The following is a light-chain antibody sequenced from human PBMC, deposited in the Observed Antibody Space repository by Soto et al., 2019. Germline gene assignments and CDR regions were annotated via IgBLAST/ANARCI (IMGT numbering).Light chain of an antibody. Sequence: QSVLTQPPSVSGSPGQSVTISCTGTSSDVGTYNRVSWYQEPPGTAPKLMIYEVNNRPSGVPDRFSGSKSGNTASLTISGLQAEDEADYYCSSYTSSSTVLFGGGTKLTVL. CDR3: SSYTSSSTVL. CDR1: SSDVGTYNR. J-gene: IGLJ2*01. V-gene: IGLV2-18*02. CDR2: EVN.